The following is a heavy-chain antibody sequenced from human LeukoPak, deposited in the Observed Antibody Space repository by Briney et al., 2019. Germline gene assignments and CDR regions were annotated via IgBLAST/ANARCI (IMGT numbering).Heavy chain of an antibody. J-gene: IGHJ6*03. CDR1: GFTFRRYG. V-gene: IGHV3-23*01. Sequence: GGSLRLSCAASGFTFRRYGMSWVRQAPEKGLEWVSAISGSGSSTSYADSVKGRFTISRDNAKNTLYLQMNSLRAEDTAVYYCARGTGGWYGYYYYYMDVWGKGTTVTISS. CDR2: ISGSGSST. D-gene: IGHD6-19*01. CDR3: ARGTGGWYGYYYYYMDV.